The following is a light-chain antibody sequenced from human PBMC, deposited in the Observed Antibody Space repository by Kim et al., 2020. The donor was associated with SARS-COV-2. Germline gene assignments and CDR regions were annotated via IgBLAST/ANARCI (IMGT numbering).Light chain of an antibody. CDR1: QSISSW. V-gene: IGKV1-5*01. Sequence: DIQMTQSPSTLSASVGDIVTITCRASQSISSWLAWYQQKPGKAPKLLIYDASSLESGVPSRFSGSGSGTEFTLTISSLQPDDFATYYCQQYNSYLTFGGGTKVDIK. CDR3: QQYNSYLT. J-gene: IGKJ4*01. CDR2: DAS.